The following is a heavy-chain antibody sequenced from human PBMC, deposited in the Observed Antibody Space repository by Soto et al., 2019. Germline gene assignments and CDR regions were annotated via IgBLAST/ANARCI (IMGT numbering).Heavy chain of an antibody. Sequence: QVQLQESGPGLVKPSQTLSLTCTVSGGSISSDDYYWSWIRQPPGKGLECIGYIYYSGVTHYNPSLRSRLTISLXTXRXXFALKLGAVTAADTAVYFWARQLRDGSNGGYWFDPWGQGTLVTVSS. D-gene: IGHD1-1*01. CDR2: IYYSGVT. J-gene: IGHJ5*02. V-gene: IGHV4-30-4*01. CDR3: ARQLRDGSNGGYWFDP. CDR1: GGSISSDDYY.